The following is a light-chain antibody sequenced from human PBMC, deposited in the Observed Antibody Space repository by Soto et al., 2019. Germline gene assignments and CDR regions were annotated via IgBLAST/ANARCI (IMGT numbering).Light chain of an antibody. CDR1: QSVSTK. V-gene: IGKV3-15*01. Sequence: EIVMTQSPATLSVSPGERATLSCRASQSVSTKVVWYQQKPGQAPRLLIYGASTRATGIPARFSGSGSGTEFTLTISSLQSEDFAVYYCQQYNNWPPLTFGGGTKVDI. J-gene: IGKJ4*01. CDR3: QQYNNWPPLT. CDR2: GAS.